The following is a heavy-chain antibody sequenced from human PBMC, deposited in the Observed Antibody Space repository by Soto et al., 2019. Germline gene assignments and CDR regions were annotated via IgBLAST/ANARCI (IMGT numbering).Heavy chain of an antibody. Sequence: PSETLSLTCAVYGRSFSGYYLSWLRQPPGKGLEWIGEINHSGSTNYNPSLKSRVTISVDTSKNQCSLKLSSVTAADTAVYYCATLRKRAAAGVDYWGRGTLVTVSS. V-gene: IGHV4-34*01. CDR2: INHSGST. D-gene: IGHD6-13*01. J-gene: IGHJ4*02. CDR1: GRSFSGYY. CDR3: ATLRKRAAAGVDY.